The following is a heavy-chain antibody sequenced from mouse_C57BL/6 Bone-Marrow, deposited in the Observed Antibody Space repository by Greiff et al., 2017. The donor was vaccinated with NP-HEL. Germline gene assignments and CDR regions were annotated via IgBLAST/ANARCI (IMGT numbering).Heavy chain of an antibody. D-gene: IGHD2-5*01. CDR3: TRYSNYAGYFDV. J-gene: IGHJ1*03. CDR2: IDPETGGT. Sequence: VQLQQSGAELVRPGASVTLSCKASGYTFTDYEMHWVKQTPVHGLEWIGAIDPETGGTAYNQKFKGKAILTADKSSSTAYMELRSLTSEDSAVYYCTRYSNYAGYFDVWGTGTTVTVSS. V-gene: IGHV1-15*01. CDR1: GYTFTDYE.